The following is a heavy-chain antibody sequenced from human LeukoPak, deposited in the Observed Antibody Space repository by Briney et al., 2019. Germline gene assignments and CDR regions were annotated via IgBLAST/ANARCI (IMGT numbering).Heavy chain of an antibody. CDR2: ISYDGSNR. CDR3: ASLSRGDYVDY. V-gene: IGHV3-30*14. J-gene: IGHJ4*02. Sequence: GGSLRLSCAASGFTFSSFPMHWVRQAPGKGLEWVAAISYDGSNRYYADSVKGRFTISRDNSKNTLYLQMNSLRAEDTAVYYCASLSRGDYVDYWGQGTLVTVSS. CDR1: GFTFSSFP. D-gene: IGHD2/OR15-2a*01.